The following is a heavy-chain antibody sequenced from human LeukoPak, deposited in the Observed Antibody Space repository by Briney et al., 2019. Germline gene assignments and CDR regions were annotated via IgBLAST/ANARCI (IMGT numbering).Heavy chain of an antibody. J-gene: IGHJ4*02. CDR2: INHSGST. CDR3: ARGPKPSGFRGIAARRSEYYFDY. Sequence: SETLSLTCAVYGGSLSGYYWSWIRQPPGKGLEWIGEINHSGSTNYNPSLKSRVTISVDTSKNQFSLKLSSVTAADTAVYYCARGPKPSGFRGIAARRSEYYFDYWGQGTLVTVSS. V-gene: IGHV4-34*01. CDR1: GGSLSGYY. D-gene: IGHD6-6*01.